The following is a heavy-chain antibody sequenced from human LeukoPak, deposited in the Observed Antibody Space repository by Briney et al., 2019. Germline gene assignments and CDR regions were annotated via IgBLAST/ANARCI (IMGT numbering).Heavy chain of an antibody. V-gene: IGHV4-61*09. CDR1: GDSINGDNYY. Sequence: PSETLSLTCTVSGDSINGDNYYWVWIRQPAGKGLEWVGQIYTSGSTNYNPSLKSRVTISVDMSKNQFSLKLSSVTAADTAVYYCARAPGRTGYYRHYYYFMDVWGKGTTVIVSS. CDR3: ARAPGRTGYYRHYYYFMDV. J-gene: IGHJ6*03. D-gene: IGHD3/OR15-3a*01. CDR2: IYTSGST.